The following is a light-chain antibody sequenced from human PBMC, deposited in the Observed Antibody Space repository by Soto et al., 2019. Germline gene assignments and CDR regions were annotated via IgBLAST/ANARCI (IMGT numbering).Light chain of an antibody. V-gene: IGKV3-11*01. J-gene: IGKJ2*01. CDR1: QNVRGY. CDR2: DAS. CDR3: QQRSNWPGT. Sequence: DIVLTQSPASLSLSPGERATLSCRASQNVRGYLAWYQQKPGQAPRLLIYDASNRATGISARFSGRGSGTDFTLTISSLEPEDFAVYYCQQRSNWPGTFGQGTKLEIE.